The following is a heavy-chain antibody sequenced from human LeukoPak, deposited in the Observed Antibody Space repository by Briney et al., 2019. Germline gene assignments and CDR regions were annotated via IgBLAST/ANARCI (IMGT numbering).Heavy chain of an antibody. V-gene: IGHV5-51*01. CDR1: GYSFTSYW. CDR2: IYPGDSDT. CDR3: ARRFYDCWSGEGWFDP. J-gene: IGHJ5*02. D-gene: IGHD3-3*01. Sequence: GESLKISCKGSGYSFTSYWIGWVRQMPGKGLEWMGIIYPGDSDTRYSPSFQGQVTISADKSISTAYLQWSSLKASDTAMYYCARRFYDCWSGEGWFDPWGQGTLVTVSS.